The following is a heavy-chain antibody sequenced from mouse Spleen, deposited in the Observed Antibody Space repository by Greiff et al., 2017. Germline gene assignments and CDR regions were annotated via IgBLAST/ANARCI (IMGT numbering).Heavy chain of an antibody. CDR2: IDPSDSYT. J-gene: IGHJ2*01. Sequence: QVQLQQSGAELVMPGASVKLSCKASGYTFTSYWMHWVKQRPGQGLEWIGEIDPSDSYTNYNQKFKGKATLTVDKSSSTAYMQLSSLSSEDSAVYSCARKATMQDFDYWGQGTTLTVSS. D-gene: IGHD2-1*01. CDR1: GYTFTSYW. CDR3: ARKATMQDFDY. V-gene: IGHV1-69*01.